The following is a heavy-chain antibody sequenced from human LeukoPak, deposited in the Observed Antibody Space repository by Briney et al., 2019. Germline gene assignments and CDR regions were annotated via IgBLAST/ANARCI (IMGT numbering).Heavy chain of an antibody. CDR2: VSVSGDIT. CDR1: GFTFSTYA. CDR3: AKVVAAAGQFDY. D-gene: IGHD6-13*01. J-gene: IGHJ4*02. V-gene: IGHV3-23*01. Sequence: PGGSLRLSCAASGFTFSTYAMSWVRQAPGNGLEWVSHVSVSGDITYCADSVKGRFTISRDNSKNTLDLQMNSLRVEDTAIYYCAKVVAAAGQFDYWGQGTLVAVSS.